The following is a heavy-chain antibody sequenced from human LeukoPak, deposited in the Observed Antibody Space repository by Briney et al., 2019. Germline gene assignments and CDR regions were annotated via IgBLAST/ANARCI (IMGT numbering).Heavy chain of an antibody. D-gene: IGHD6-13*01. J-gene: IGHJ1*01. CDR2: INDIGST. CDR3: ARGTQRAGAGYRGIH. V-gene: IGHV4-34*01. CDR1: GESLNTYY. Sequence: PSETLSLTCTVSGESLNTYYWIWIRQTPGKGLEWIGQINDIGSTKYNPSLKSRVTISIDTSKNQFSLRLSSVTAVDTAMYYCARGTQRAGAGYRGIHRGQGTLVSVSS.